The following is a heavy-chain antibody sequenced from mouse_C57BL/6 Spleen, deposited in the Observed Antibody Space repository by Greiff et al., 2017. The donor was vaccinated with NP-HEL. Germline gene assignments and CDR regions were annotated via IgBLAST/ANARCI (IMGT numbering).Heavy chain of an antibody. CDR3: ARWGTTSL. Sequence: QVQLQQPGAELVMPGASVKLSCKASGYTFTSYWMHWVKQRPGQGLEWIGEIDPSDSYTNSNQKFKGKSTLTVDKSSSTAYMQLSSLTSEDSAVYYCARWGTTSLRGQGTSVTVSA. J-gene: IGHJ4*01. CDR2: IDPSDSYT. D-gene: IGHD1-1*01. CDR1: GYTFTSYW. V-gene: IGHV1-69*01.